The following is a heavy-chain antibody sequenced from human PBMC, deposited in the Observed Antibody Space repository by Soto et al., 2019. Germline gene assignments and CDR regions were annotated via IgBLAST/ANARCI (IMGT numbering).Heavy chain of an antibody. V-gene: IGHV5-51*01. CDR2: IYPDDAET. D-gene: IGHD3-3*01. CDR1: GYSFSRHW. CDR3: SRPGDFWNSYDPNYFQY. J-gene: IGHJ4*02. Sequence: GESLKISCKVSGYSFSRHWIGWVRQMPGKGLEWMGIIYPDDAETRYSPSFEGQVTISVDKSISTAYLQWSSLQASDTAMYYCSRPGDFWNSYDPNYFQYWGQGTLVTVSS.